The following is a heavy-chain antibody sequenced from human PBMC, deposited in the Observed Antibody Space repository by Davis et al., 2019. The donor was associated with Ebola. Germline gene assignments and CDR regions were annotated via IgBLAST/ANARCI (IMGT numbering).Heavy chain of an antibody. Sequence: GSLRLSCAASGFTFSSYWMSWVRQPPGKGLEWIGEIYHSGSTNYNPSLKSRVTISVDKSKNQFSLKLSSVTAADTAVYYCARTDYGDIDAFDIWGQGTMVTVSS. CDR2: IYHSGST. CDR1: GFTFSSYW. J-gene: IGHJ3*02. D-gene: IGHD4-17*01. V-gene: IGHV4-4*02. CDR3: ARTDYGDIDAFDI.